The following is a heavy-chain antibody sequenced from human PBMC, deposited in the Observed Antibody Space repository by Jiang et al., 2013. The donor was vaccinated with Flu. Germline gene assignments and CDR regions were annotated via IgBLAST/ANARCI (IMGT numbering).Heavy chain of an antibody. CDR3: ARHSVFEAGTSWYFDL. Sequence: GAEVKKPGESLRISCKGSGYSFTSYWISWVRQMPGKGLEWMGRIDPSDSYTNYSPSFQGHVTISADKSISTAYLQWSSLKASDTAMYYCARHSVFEAGTSWYFDLWGRGTLVTVSS. CDR2: IDPSDSYT. V-gene: IGHV5-10-1*01. CDR1: GYSFTSYW. J-gene: IGHJ2*01. D-gene: IGHD6-19*01.